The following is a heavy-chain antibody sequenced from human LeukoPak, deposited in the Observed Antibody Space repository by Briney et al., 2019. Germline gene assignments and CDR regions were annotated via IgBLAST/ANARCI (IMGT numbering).Heavy chain of an antibody. J-gene: IGHJ4*02. V-gene: IGHV4-4*02. Sequence: PSETLSLTCAVSGGSISSSNWWSWVRQPSGKGLEWIGEIYHSGSTNYNPSLKSRVTISVDKSKNQFSLKLSSVTAADTAVYYCARVLRYRSSWYPHLDYWGQGTLVTVSS. CDR2: IYHSGST. CDR1: GGSISSSNW. D-gene: IGHD6-13*01. CDR3: ARVLRYRSSWYPHLDY.